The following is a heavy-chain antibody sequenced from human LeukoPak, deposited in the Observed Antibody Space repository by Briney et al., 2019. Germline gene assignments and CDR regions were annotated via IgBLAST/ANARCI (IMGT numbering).Heavy chain of an antibody. CDR3: AKDDRGAPGLEGQDGMDV. Sequence: GGSLRLSCAASGFTFSSYSMNWVRQAPGQGLEWVSAISGSGGSTYYADSVKGRFTISRDNSKNTLYLQLNSLRAEDTAVYYCAKDDRGAPGLEGQDGMDVWGQRSTVTDCS. CDR1: GFTFSSYS. D-gene: IGHD1-1*01. V-gene: IGHV3-23*01. CDR2: ISGSGGST. J-gene: IGHJ6*02.